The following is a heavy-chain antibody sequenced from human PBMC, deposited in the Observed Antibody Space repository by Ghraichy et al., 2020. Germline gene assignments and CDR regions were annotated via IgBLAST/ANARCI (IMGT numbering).Heavy chain of an antibody. J-gene: IGHJ6*02. CDR2: IYYSGST. CDR1: GGSISSYY. V-gene: IGHV4-59*01. D-gene: IGHD2-2*01. Sequence: QTLSLTCTVSGGSISSYYWSWIRQPPGKGLEWIGYIYYSGSTNYNPSLKSRVTISVDTSKNQFSLKLSSVTAADTAVYYCARDSGVVVPAAISPTYYYYGMDVWGQGTTVTVSS. CDR3: ARDSGVVVPAAISPTYYYYGMDV.